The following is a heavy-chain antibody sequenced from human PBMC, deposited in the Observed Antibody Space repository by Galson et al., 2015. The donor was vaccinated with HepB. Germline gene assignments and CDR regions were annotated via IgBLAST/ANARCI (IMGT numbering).Heavy chain of an antibody. V-gene: IGHV3-11*01. Sequence: SLRLSCAASGFTFSDYYMSWIRQAPGKGLEWVSDISTGGGTTQYADSVKGRFIVSRDNAKNSLFLEMKSLRAEDTAVYYCARDSRFIDSFDMWGQGTLVTVSS. D-gene: IGHD2-2*01. J-gene: IGHJ3*02. CDR2: ISTGGGTT. CDR1: GFTFSDYY. CDR3: ARDSRFIDSFDM.